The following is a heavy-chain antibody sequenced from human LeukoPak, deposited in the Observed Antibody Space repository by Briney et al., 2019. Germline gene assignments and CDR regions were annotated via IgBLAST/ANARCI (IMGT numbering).Heavy chain of an antibody. CDR3: ARANAGTLANFDY. J-gene: IGHJ4*02. CDR1: GYTFTSYD. CDR2: MNPNSGNT. Sequence: ASVKVSCKASGYTFTSYDINRVRQATGQGLEWMGWMNPNSGNTGYAQKFQGRVTMTRNTSISTAYMELSSLRSEDTAVYYCARANAGTLANFDYWGQGTLVTVSS. D-gene: IGHD2-8*01. V-gene: IGHV1-8*01.